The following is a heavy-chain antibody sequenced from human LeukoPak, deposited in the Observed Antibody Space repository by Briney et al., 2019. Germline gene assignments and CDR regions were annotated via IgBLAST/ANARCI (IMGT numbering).Heavy chain of an antibody. CDR3: ARRRDDYGDPYYFDY. CDR2: IYPGDSDT. J-gene: IGHJ4*02. CDR1: GYSFTSYW. V-gene: IGHV5-51*01. Sequence: GESLKISCKGSGYSFTSYWIGWVRQMPGKGLEWMGIIYPGDSDTRYSPSFQGQVTISADKSISTAYLQWSSLKASDTAMYYCARRRDDYGDPYYFDYWGQGTLVTVSS. D-gene: IGHD4-17*01.